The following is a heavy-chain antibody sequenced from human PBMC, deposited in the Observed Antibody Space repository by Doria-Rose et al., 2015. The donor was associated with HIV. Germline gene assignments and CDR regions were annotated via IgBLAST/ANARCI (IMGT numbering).Heavy chain of an antibody. D-gene: IGHD6-13*01. J-gene: IGHJ4*02. CDR3: ARIKSSRWYHKYYFDF. CDR2: IFSDDER. Sequence: QESGPALVKPTETLTLTCTVSGVSLSSPGMGVSWIRQPPGKALEWLANIFSDDERSYKTSLKSRLTTSRGTSKSQVVLTMTDMDPVDTATYYCARIKSSRWYHKYYFDFWGQGTLVIVSA. CDR1: GVSLSSPGMG. V-gene: IGHV2-26*01.